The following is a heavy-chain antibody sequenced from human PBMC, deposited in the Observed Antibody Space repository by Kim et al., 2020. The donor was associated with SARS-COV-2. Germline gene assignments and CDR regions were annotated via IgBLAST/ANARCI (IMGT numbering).Heavy chain of an antibody. V-gene: IGHV3-30-3*01. Sequence: GGSLRLSCAASGFTFSSYAMHWVRQAPGKGLEWVAVISYDGSNKYYADSVKGRFTISRDNSKNTLYLQMNSLRAEDTAVYYCARDRGGSGYWYYYYYGMDVWGQGTTVTVSS. D-gene: IGHD3-3*01. J-gene: IGHJ6*02. CDR1: GFTFSSYA. CDR2: ISYDGSNK. CDR3: ARDRGGSGYWYYYYYGMDV.